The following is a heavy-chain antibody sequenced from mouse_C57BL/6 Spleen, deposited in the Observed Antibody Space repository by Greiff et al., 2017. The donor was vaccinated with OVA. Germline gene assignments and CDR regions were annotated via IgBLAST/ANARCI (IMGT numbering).Heavy chain of an antibody. Sequence: VQLKQSGAELVRPGASVKLSCTASGFNIKDAYMHWVKQRPEQGLEWIGCIDPENGDTEYASKFQGKATITADTSSNTAYLQLSRLTSEDTAVYYCTRGDYWYYCVWGTAATVSVSS. CDR3: TRGDYWYYCV. V-gene: IGHV14-4*01. D-gene: IGHD2-13*01. CDR1: GFNIKDAY. J-gene: IGHJ1*03. CDR2: IDPENGDT.